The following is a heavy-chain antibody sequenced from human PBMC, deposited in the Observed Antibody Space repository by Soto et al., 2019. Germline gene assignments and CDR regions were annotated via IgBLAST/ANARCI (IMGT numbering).Heavy chain of an antibody. D-gene: IGHD4-17*01. V-gene: IGHV4-39*01. J-gene: IGHJ1*01. CDR1: GGSISSSSYY. CDR2: IYYSGST. CDR3: ARTGDYGDYSEYFRH. Sequence: QLQLQESGPGLVKPSETLSLTCTVSGGSISSSSYYWGWIRQPPGKGLEWIGSIYYSGSTYYNPSLKSRVTISVDTSKNQFSLKLSSVTAADTAVYYCARTGDYGDYSEYFRHWGQGTLVTVSS.